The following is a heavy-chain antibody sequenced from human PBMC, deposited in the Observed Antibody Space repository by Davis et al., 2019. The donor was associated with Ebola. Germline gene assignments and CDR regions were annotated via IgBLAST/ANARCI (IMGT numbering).Heavy chain of an antibody. Sequence: GESLKISCAASGFTFSSYSMNWVRQAPGKGLEWVSSISSSSSYIYYADSVKGRFTISRDNAKNSLYLQMNSLRAEDTAVYYCARDLTTVTTPTQLLYYYYGMDVWGQGTTVTVSS. J-gene: IGHJ6*02. CDR2: ISSSSSYI. CDR3: ARDLTTVTTPTQLLYYYYGMDV. CDR1: GFTFSSYS. V-gene: IGHV3-21*01. D-gene: IGHD4-17*01.